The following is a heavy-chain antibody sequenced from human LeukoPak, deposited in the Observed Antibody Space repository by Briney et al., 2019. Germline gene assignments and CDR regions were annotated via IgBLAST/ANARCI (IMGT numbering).Heavy chain of an antibody. CDR2: INPSGGST. V-gene: IGHV1-46*01. CDR3: ARDRGPHDYGDPDYPGAFDI. Sequence: ASVKVSCKASGYTFTSYYMHWVRQAPGQGLEWMGIINPSGGSTSYAQKFQGRVTMTRDTSTSTVYMELSSLRSEDTAVYYGARDRGPHDYGDPDYPGAFDIWGQGTMVTVSS. J-gene: IGHJ3*02. CDR1: GYTFTSYY. D-gene: IGHD4-17*01.